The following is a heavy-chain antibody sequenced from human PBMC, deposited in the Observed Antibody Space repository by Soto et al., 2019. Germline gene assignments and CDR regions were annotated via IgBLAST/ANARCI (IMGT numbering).Heavy chain of an antibody. CDR2: IYFSGST. J-gene: IGHJ3*02. CDR3: ARSSQGLLWFGELLNDAFDI. Sequence: SETLSLTCTVSGGSISSGDYYWSWIRQPPGKGLEWIGYIYFSGSTYYNPSLKSRVTISVDTSKNQFSLKLSSVTAADTAVYYCARSSQGLLWFGELLNDAFDIWGQGTMVT. V-gene: IGHV4-30-4*01. CDR1: GGSISSGDYY. D-gene: IGHD3-10*01.